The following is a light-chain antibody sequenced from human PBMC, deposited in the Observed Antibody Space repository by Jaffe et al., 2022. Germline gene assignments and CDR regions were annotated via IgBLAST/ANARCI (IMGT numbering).Light chain of an antibody. CDR1: QTVSSTY. CDR3: QQYGSSPFT. Sequence: EIVLTQSPDTLSLSPGERATLSCRASQTVSSTYLGWFQMKPGQAPRLLIYGASSRATGIPDRFSGSGSATDFTLTISRLETEDFAVYYCQQYGSSPFTFGQGTRLEIK. J-gene: IGKJ5*01. V-gene: IGKV3-20*01. CDR2: GAS.